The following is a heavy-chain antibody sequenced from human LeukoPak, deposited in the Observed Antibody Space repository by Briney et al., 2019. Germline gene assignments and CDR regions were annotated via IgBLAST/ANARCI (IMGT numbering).Heavy chain of an antibody. CDR1: GFTFSSYA. Sequence: GGSLRLSCAASGFTFSSYAMSWVRQAPGKGLEWVSATSGSGGSTYYADSVKGRFTISRDNSKNTLYLQMNSLRAEDTAVYYCAKEEGHSYGQYYYYGMDVWGQGTTVTVSS. J-gene: IGHJ6*02. D-gene: IGHD5-18*01. CDR3: AKEEGHSYGQYYYYGMDV. CDR2: TSGSGGST. V-gene: IGHV3-23*01.